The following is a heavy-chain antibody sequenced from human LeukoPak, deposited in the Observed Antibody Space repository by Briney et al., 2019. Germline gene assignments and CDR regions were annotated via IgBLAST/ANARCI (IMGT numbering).Heavy chain of an antibody. CDR3: ARHLNKEGVPATVVWFDP. CDR1: GGSFSGYY. J-gene: IGHJ5*02. CDR2: INHSGST. Sequence: SETLSLTCAVYGGSFSGYYWSWIRQPPGKGLEWIGEINHSGSTNYNPSLKSRVTISVDTSKNQFSLKLSSVTAADTAVYYCARHLNKEGVPATVVWFDPWGQGTLVTVSS. D-gene: IGHD2-2*01. V-gene: IGHV4-34*01.